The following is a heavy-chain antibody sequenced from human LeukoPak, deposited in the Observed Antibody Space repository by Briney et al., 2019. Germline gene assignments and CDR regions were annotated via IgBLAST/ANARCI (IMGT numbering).Heavy chain of an antibody. D-gene: IGHD3-22*01. J-gene: IGHJ4*02. CDR3: AKRRERRQTYYYDSSGPQDFDY. V-gene: IGHV3-23*01. CDR2: ISGSGGST. CDR1: GFTFSSYA. Sequence: GGSLRLSCAASGFTFSSYAMSWVRQAPGKGLEWVSAISGSGGSTYYADSVKGRFTISRDNSKNTLYLQMNSLRAEDTAVYYCAKRRERRQTYYYDSSGPQDFDYWGQGTLVTVSS.